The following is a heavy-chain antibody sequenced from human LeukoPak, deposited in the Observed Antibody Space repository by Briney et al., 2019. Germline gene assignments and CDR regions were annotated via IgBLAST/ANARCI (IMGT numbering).Heavy chain of an antibody. Sequence: GGSLRLSCAASVFTFISYSMNGVRPAPGKGVEWVSSISSSSSYIYYADSVKGRFTISRDNTKRSLYHQVNSLRAEDTAVYYCAREEVPAALWGQGTLVTVSS. CDR1: VFTFISYS. CDR2: ISSSSSYI. V-gene: IGHV3-21*01. D-gene: IGHD2-2*01. J-gene: IGHJ4*02. CDR3: AREEVPAAL.